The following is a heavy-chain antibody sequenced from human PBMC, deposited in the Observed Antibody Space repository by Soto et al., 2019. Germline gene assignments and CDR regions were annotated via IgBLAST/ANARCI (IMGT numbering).Heavy chain of an antibody. CDR1: GGSISSSSYY. V-gene: IGHV4-39*01. Sequence: SETLSLTCTVSGGSISSSSYYWGWIRQPPGKGLEWIGSIYYSGSTYYNPSLKSRVTISVDTSKNQFSLKLSSVTAADTAVYYCARRSNYYDSSAPQGVFDYWGRGTLVTVSS. J-gene: IGHJ4*02. CDR3: ARRSNYYDSSAPQGVFDY. D-gene: IGHD3-22*01. CDR2: IYYSGST.